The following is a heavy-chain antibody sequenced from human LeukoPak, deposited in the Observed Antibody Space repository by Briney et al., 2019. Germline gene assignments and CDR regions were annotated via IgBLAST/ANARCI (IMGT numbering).Heavy chain of an antibody. CDR3: ARDYVPWLPTEDDY. J-gene: IGHJ4*02. V-gene: IGHV3-30*02. CDR1: GFTFSSYG. D-gene: IGHD3-10*02. CDR2: IRYDGSNE. Sequence: PGGSLRLSCAASGFTFSSYGMHWVRQAPGKGLEWVSFIRYDGSNEYYADSVRGRFTISRDNAKNSLYLQMNSLRAEDTAVYYCARDYVPWLPTEDDYWGQGTLVTVSS.